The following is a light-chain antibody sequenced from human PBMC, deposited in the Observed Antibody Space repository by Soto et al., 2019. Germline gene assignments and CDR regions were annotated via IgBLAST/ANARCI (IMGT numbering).Light chain of an antibody. V-gene: IGLV2-18*02. CDR1: SSDVGSYNR. Sequence: QSALTQPPSVSGSPGQSVTISCTGTSSDVGSYNRVSWYQQPPGTAPKLLIYEVSNRPSGVPDRFSGSKSGNTASLTISGLQAEDEDDYYCSSYTSSSTEVFGSGTKVTVL. CDR2: EVS. CDR3: SSYTSSSTEV. J-gene: IGLJ1*01.